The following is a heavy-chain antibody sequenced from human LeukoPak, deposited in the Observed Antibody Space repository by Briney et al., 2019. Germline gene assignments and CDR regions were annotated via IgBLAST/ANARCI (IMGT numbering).Heavy chain of an antibody. D-gene: IGHD3-22*01. CDR3: VKESRSIYYYDGSGYFFDC. CDR2: ISWNCASI. CDR1: GFTFDNYA. J-gene: IGHJ4*02. V-gene: IGHV3-9*01. Sequence: QPGRSLRLSCAASGFTFDNYAMHWVRQAPGKGLEWVSGISWNCASIGYADSVKGRFTISRDNAENSLYLQMNSLRAEDTALYYCVKESRSIYYYDGSGYFFDCWGQGTLVTVSS.